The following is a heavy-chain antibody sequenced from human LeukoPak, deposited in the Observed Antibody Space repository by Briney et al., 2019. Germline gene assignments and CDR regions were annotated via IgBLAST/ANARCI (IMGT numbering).Heavy chain of an antibody. CDR1: GGSISSYY. J-gene: IGHJ4*02. D-gene: IGHD6-19*01. CDR2: IYYSGST. Sequence: SETLSLTCTVSGGSISSYYWSWIRQPPGKGLEWIGYIYYSGSTNYNPSLKSRVTISVDTSKNQFSLKLSSVTAADTAVYYCAIRKWLASGLFDYWGQGTLVTVSS. V-gene: IGHV4-59*01. CDR3: AIRKWLASGLFDY.